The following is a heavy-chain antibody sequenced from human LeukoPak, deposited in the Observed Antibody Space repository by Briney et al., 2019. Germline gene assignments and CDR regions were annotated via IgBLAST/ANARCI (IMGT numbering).Heavy chain of an antibody. CDR2: IFHSGDT. J-gene: IGHJ3*02. Sequence: SGTLSLTCDVSGASISRGSWWCWVRQPPGKGLEWIGEIFHSGDTNYNLSLKSRITMSVDTSKNQFSLKLSSVTAADTAVYYCVREGSISGGAFDIWGRGTLVAVSS. CDR1: GASISRGSW. D-gene: IGHD2-21*01. V-gene: IGHV4-4*02. CDR3: VREGSISGGAFDI.